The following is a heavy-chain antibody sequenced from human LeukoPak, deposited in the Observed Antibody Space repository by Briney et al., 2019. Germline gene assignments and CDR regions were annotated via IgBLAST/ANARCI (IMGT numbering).Heavy chain of an antibody. Sequence: GGSLRLSCVVSGFNSEDHAMHWVRQAPGKGLEWVSVTYTGGNSYYAGSVQGRFIISRDISKNTLYLQMNNLRAEDSALYYCARGGRGSAAVVAPRSFDIWGQGTMVTVSS. CDR3: ARGGRGSAAVVAPRSFDI. CDR2: TYTGGNS. V-gene: IGHV3-53*01. CDR1: GFNSEDHA. D-gene: IGHD3-22*01. J-gene: IGHJ3*02.